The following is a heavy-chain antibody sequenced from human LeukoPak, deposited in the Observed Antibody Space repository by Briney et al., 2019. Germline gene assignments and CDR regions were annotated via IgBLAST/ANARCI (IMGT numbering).Heavy chain of an antibody. Sequence: SGPTLVNPTQTLTLTCTFSGFSLSTSGVGVGGIRQPPGKALEWLALIYWDDDKRYSPSLKSRLTITKDTSKNQVVLTMTNMDPVDTATYYCAHICVAPPFGSGYHPIFDYWGQGTLVTVSS. J-gene: IGHJ4*02. CDR1: GFSLSTSGVG. D-gene: IGHD3-10*01. CDR2: IYWDDDK. V-gene: IGHV2-5*02. CDR3: AHICVAPPFGSGYHPIFDY.